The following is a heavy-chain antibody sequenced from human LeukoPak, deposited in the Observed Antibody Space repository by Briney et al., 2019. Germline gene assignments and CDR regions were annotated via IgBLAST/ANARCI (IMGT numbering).Heavy chain of an antibody. V-gene: IGHV4-34*01. J-gene: IGHJ3*02. CDR3: ARAHYRVAGNIRRAFDI. D-gene: IGHD1/OR15-1a*01. Sequence: PSETLSLTCAVYGGSFSGYYWSWIRQPPGKGLERIGEINHSGSTNYNPSLKSRVTISVDTSKNQFSLKLSSVTAADTAVYYCARAHYRVAGNIRRAFDIWGQGTMVTVSS. CDR1: GGSFSGYY. CDR2: INHSGST.